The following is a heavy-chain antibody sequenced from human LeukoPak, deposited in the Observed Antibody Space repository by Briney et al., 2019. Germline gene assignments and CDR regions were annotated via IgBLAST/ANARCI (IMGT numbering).Heavy chain of an antibody. CDR3: AREKISGSLDY. Sequence: LPGGSLRLSCAASGFTFSSYWMSWVRQAPGKGLEWVANIKQDGSEKYYVDSVKGRFIISRDNAKNSLYLQMNSLRAEDTAVYYCAREKISGSLDYWGQGTLVTVSS. V-gene: IGHV3-7*01. J-gene: IGHJ4*02. CDR2: IKQDGSEK. CDR1: GFTFSSYW. D-gene: IGHD1-26*01.